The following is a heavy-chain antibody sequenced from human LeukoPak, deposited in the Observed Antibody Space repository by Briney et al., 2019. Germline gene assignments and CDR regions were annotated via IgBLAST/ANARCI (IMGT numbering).Heavy chain of an antibody. Sequence: SETLSLTCTVSGGSISSYYWSWIRQPPGKGLEWIGYIYYSGSTNYNPSLKSRVTISVDTSKNQFSLKLSSVTAADTAVYYCARDLRRGPAAADMMVAFDIWGQGTMVTVSS. CDR3: ARDLRRGPAAADMMVAFDI. J-gene: IGHJ3*02. D-gene: IGHD6-13*01. V-gene: IGHV4-59*01. CDR2: IYYSGST. CDR1: GGSISSYY.